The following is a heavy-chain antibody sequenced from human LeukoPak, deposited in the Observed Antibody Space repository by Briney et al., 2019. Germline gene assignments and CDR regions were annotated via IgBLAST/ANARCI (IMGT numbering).Heavy chain of an antibody. J-gene: IGHJ5*02. CDR1: GFTFSSYA. CDR3: ARMHYYGSGSYSGGFDP. V-gene: IGHV3-30*04. CDR2: ISYDGSNK. D-gene: IGHD3-10*01. Sequence: GRSLRLSCAASGFTFSSYAMHWVRQAPGKGLEWVAVISYDGSNKYYADSVKGRSTISRDNSKNTLYLQMNSLRAEDTAVYYCARMHYYGSGSYSGGFDPWGQGTLVTVSS.